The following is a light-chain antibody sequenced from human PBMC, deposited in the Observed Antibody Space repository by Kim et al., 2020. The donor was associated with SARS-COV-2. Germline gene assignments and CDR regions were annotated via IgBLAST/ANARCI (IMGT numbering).Light chain of an antibody. CDR3: QQYNNWWT. CDR2: GAS. V-gene: IGKV3-15*01. Sequence: SVSPGKRAALSCRASRSVSSNLAWYQQKPGQAPRLLIYGASTRATGIPARFSGSGSGTEFTLTISSLQSEDFAVYYCQQYNNWWTFGQGTKVDIK. J-gene: IGKJ1*01. CDR1: RSVSSN.